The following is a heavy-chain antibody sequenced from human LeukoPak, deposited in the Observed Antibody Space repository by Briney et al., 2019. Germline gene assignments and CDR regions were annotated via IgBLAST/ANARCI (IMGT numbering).Heavy chain of an antibody. CDR3: AVDSSGAARFDP. J-gene: IGHJ5*02. CDR1: GGSISSSTNS. Sequence: PSETLSLTCTVSGGSISSSTNSWGWIRQPPGKGLEWIGTFYYSGSTYYNPSLKSRITISVDTSKSQFSPKLRSVTAADTAVFYCAVDSSGAARFDPWGQGTLVTVSS. D-gene: IGHD3-22*01. CDR2: FYYSGST. V-gene: IGHV4-39*07.